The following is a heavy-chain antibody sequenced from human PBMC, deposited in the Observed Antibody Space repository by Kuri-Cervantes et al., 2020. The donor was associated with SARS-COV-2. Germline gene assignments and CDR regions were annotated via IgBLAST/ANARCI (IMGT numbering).Heavy chain of an antibody. CDR3: ARDLLSSGWYWAPIYGGDAFDI. J-gene: IGHJ3*02. V-gene: IGHV3-11*04. CDR1: GFTFSDYY. D-gene: IGHD6-19*01. CDR2: ISSSGSTI. Sequence: GGSLRLSCAASGFTFSDYYMSWIRQAPGKGLEWVSYISSSGSTIYYADSVKGRFTISRDNAKNSLYLQMNSLRAEDTAVYYCARDLLSSGWYWAPIYGGDAFDIWGQGTMVTVSS.